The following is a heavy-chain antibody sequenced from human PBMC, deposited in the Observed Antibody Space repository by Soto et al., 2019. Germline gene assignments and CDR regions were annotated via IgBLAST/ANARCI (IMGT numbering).Heavy chain of an antibody. J-gene: IGHJ6*04. CDR2: MNPNSGNT. CDR1: GYTFTSYD. D-gene: IGHD3-10*01. V-gene: IGHV1-8*01. CDR3: ARGYGSGSYYTPRNFLVDV. Sequence: ASVKVSCKASGYTFTSYDINWVRQATGQGLEWMGWMNPNSGNTGYAQKFQGRVTMTRNTSISTAYMELSSLGSEDTAVYYCARGYGSGSYYTPRNFLVDVWGKGTTVTVSS.